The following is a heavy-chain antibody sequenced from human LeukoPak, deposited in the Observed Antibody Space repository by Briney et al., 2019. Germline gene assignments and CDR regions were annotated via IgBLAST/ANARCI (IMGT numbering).Heavy chain of an antibody. CDR1: SGSISGYH. V-gene: IGHV4-59*01. D-gene: IGHD1-1*01. CDR2: VYYSGYS. J-gene: IGHJ4*02. CDR3: GRMGVTSGASANPDY. Sequence: SETLSLTCTISSGSISGYHWSWIRQPPGKGLEWIGYVYYSGYSDYDPSLKSRVSMSVDTSNNQFSLRLSSVTAADTAVYYCGRMGVTSGASANPDYWGQGTLVTASS.